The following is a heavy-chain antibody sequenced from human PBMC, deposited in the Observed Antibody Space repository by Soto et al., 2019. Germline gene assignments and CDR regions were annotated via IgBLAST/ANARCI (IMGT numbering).Heavy chain of an antibody. CDR1: GFTFSSYS. J-gene: IGHJ6*02. CDR2: ISSSSSYI. Sequence: PGGSLRLSCAASGFTFSSYSMNWVRQAPGKGLEWVSSISSSSSYIYYADSVKGRFTISRDNAKTSLYLQMNSLRAEDTAVYYCARGSVVVVTASLGYYGMDVWGQGTTVTVSS. D-gene: IGHD2-2*01. CDR3: ARGSVVVVTASLGYYGMDV. V-gene: IGHV3-21*01.